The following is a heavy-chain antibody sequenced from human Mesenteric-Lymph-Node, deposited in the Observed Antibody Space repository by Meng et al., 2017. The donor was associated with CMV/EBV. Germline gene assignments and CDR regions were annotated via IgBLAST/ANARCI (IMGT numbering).Heavy chain of an antibody. Sequence: SRGGYYWSWIRQHPGKGLEWIGYIYYSGSTYYNPSLKSRVTISVDTSKNQFSLKLSSVTAADTAVYYCARVHYSYCSGGSCYYFDYWGQGTLVTVSS. CDR2: IYYSGST. V-gene: IGHV4-31*02. CDR3: ARVHYSYCSGGSCYYFDY. CDR1: SRGGYY. J-gene: IGHJ4*02. D-gene: IGHD2-15*01.